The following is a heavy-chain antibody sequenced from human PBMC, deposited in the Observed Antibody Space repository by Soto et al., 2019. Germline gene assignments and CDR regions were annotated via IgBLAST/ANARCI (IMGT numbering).Heavy chain of an antibody. J-gene: IGHJ4*02. CDR1: GFSLTTSGVG. V-gene: IGHV2-5*01. CDR2: IFWNDDR. D-gene: IGHD3-10*01. CDR3: GHRRVGPGWIYGSPSYYWDY. Sequence: QITLKESDPTLVRPTQTLTLTCTFSGFSLTTSGVGVGWIRQPPGKAPEWLALIFWNDDRRYSPTLRNRITITKDTSKNQVVLMMTNMDPVDTATYYCGHRRVGPGWIYGSPSYYWDYWGQGTLVTVSS.